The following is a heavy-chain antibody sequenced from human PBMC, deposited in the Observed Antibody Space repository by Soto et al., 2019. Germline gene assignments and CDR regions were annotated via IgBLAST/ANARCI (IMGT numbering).Heavy chain of an antibody. CDR2: INTYNGKT. CDR3: ARGITFGGVLNGMDV. V-gene: IGHV1-18*01. D-gene: IGHD3-16*01. J-gene: IGHJ6*02. Sequence: QVQLVQSGAEVKKPGASVKVSCKASGYTFTTYGITWVRQAPVQGLEWMGWINTYNGKTYYAQKLQGRVTMPTDTSTSTAYMELRSVRSDDTAVYYCARGITFGGVLNGMDVWGQGTTVTVSS. CDR1: GYTFTTYG.